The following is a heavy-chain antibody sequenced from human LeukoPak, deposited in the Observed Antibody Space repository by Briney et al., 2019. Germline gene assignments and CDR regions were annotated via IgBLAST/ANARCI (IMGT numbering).Heavy chain of an antibody. Sequence: GGSLRLSCAASALTFSSYSMNCVRQAPGKGLEWDSSISSSSSHIYYEDSVKDRFTTSRDNANNSLYLQTNSQRTTDTAVFYPASLLGNAARRFDYWGQGTLVTVSS. CDR2: ISSSSSHI. D-gene: IGHD7-27*01. V-gene: IGHV3-21*01. J-gene: IGHJ4*02. CDR3: ASLLGNAARRFDY. CDR1: ALTFSSYS.